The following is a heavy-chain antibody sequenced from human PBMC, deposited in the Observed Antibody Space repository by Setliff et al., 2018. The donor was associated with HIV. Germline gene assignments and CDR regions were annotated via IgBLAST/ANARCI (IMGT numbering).Heavy chain of an antibody. CDR1: GFTFNLYT. D-gene: IGHD3-10*01. CDR2: ISGSGSPL. J-gene: IGHJ2*01. CDR3: ARDPGITTMVNWYFDL. V-gene: IGHV3-21*03. Sequence: GGSLRLSCVASGFTFNLYTMNWVRQTPGKGLEWVSAISGSGSPLYTADSVKGRFSISRDNAKNSLSLHMDGLSAEDTAVYYCARDPGITTMVNWYFDLWGRGTLVTV.